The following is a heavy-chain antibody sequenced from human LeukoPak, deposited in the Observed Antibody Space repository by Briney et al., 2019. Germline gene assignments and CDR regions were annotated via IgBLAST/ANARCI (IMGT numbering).Heavy chain of an antibody. CDR1: GFTLSNYD. V-gene: IGHV3-21*01. CDR2: ISTSSRYI. J-gene: IGHJ5*02. D-gene: IGHD2-2*01. CDR3: ARADCSSSTCYLRRSWFDP. Sequence: GGPLRLSCAASGFTLSNYDMNWVRQAPGKGLEWVSSISTSSRYIYYKDSVRGRFTISRDDAKNSLYLEMNSLRAEDTAVYYCARADCSSSTCYLRRSWFDPWGQGTPVTVSS.